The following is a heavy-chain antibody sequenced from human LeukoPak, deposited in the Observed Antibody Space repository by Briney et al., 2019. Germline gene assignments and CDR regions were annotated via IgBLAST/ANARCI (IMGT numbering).Heavy chain of an antibody. D-gene: IGHD1-26*01. CDR3: ATEYYGSYNF. V-gene: IGHV3-15*01. Sequence: LSLSGAWMSWVGQAPRKGLEWVGHIKSKTVGGTTDYAAPVKDRFTISRDDSKNTLYLQMNSLQTEDTAVYFCATEYYGSYNFWGQGALVTVSS. J-gene: IGHJ4*02. CDR2: IKSKTVGGTT. CDR1: LSLSGAW.